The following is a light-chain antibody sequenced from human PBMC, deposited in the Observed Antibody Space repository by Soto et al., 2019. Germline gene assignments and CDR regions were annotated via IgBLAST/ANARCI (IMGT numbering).Light chain of an antibody. Sequence: EIVITQSPATLSVSQGERATLSFRASQSVSSNLAWYQQKPGQAPRLLIYGASTRATGIPARFSGSGSGTEFTLTISSLQSEDFAVYYCQQYNNWPRTFGQGTKVDIK. CDR1: QSVSSN. J-gene: IGKJ1*01. CDR2: GAS. CDR3: QQYNNWPRT. V-gene: IGKV3-15*01.